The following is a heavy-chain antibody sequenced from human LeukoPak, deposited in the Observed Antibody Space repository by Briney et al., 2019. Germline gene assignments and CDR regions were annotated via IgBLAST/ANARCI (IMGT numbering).Heavy chain of an antibody. J-gene: IGHJ4*02. Sequence: SETLSLTCTVSSGSISSHYWSWIRQPPGKGLEWIGSIYHSGSTYYNPSLKSRVTISVDTSKNQFSLKLSSVTAADTAVYYCAREPQGDSSSWYADYWGQGTLVTVSS. CDR1: SGSISSHY. V-gene: IGHV4-38-2*02. D-gene: IGHD6-13*01. CDR3: AREPQGDSSSWYADY. CDR2: IYHSGST.